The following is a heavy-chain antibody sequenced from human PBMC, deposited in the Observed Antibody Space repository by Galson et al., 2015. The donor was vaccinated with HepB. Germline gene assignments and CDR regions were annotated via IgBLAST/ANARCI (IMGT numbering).Heavy chain of an antibody. CDR2: IIPILGIA. Sequence: SVKVSCKASGGTFSSYAISWVRQAPGQGLEWMGRIIPILGIANYAQKFQGRVTITADKSTSTAYMELSSLRSEDTAVYYCARDSRGFIVGAVGAGYYFDYWGQGTLVTVSS. CDR3: ARDSRGFIVGAVGAGYYFDY. D-gene: IGHD1-26*01. J-gene: IGHJ4*02. CDR1: GGTFSSYA. V-gene: IGHV1-69*04.